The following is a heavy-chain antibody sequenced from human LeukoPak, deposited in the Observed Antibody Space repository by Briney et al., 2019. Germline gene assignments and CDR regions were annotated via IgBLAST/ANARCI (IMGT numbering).Heavy chain of an antibody. D-gene: IGHD3-10*01. CDR3: ARQAYYGSGSYLLMGSNWFDP. CDR2: IYPGDSDT. CDR1: GYRFTSNW. Sequence: GESLKISWKGSGYRFTSNWIGWVRQRPGKGLEWMEIIYPGDSDTRYSPSFQGQVTISADKSISTAYLQWSSLKASDSAIYYCARQAYYGSGSYLLMGSNWFDPWGQGTLVTVSS. V-gene: IGHV5-51*01. J-gene: IGHJ5*02.